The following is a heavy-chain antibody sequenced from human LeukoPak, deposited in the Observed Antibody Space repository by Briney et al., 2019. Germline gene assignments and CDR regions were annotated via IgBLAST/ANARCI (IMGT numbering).Heavy chain of an antibody. CDR1: GGSISSSSYY. J-gene: IGHJ6*02. CDR2: IYYSGST. Sequence: SETLSLTCTVSGGSISSSSYYWGWIRQPPGKGLEWIGSIYYSGSTYYNPSLKSRVTISVDTSKNQFSLKLSSVTAADTAVYYCARSGGGDFWSGYYAAYGMDVWGQGTTVTVSS. V-gene: IGHV4-39*01. CDR3: ARSGGGDFWSGYYAAYGMDV. D-gene: IGHD3-3*01.